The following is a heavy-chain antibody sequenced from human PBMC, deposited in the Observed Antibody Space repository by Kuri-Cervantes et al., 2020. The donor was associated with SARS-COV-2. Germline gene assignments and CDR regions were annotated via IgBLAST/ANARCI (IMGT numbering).Heavy chain of an antibody. D-gene: IGHD3-3*01. CDR3: ARVKGDDFWSGRQSDAFDI. CDR2: IYTSGST. Sequence: ESLKISCTVSGGSISSSSYYWGWIRQPPGKGLEWIGRIYTSGSTNYNPSLKSRVTMPVDTSKNQFSLKLSSVTAADTAVYYCARVKGDDFWSGRQSDAFDIWGQGTMVTVSS. J-gene: IGHJ3*02. V-gene: IGHV4-61*05. CDR1: GGSISSSSYY.